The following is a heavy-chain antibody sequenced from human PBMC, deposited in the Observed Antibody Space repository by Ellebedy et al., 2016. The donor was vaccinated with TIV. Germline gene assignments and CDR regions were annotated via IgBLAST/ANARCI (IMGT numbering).Heavy chain of an antibody. Sequence: GESLKISCAATGFIFHFYALTWVRQAPGKGLEWVSAISGSGDKTYYADSVKGRFTISRDNSKNTLYLQMDGLRVEDTAVYFCARTYYYDSSGYYLAYWGQGTLVTVSS. CDR1: GFIFHFYA. CDR2: ISGSGDKT. J-gene: IGHJ4*02. CDR3: ARTYYYDSSGYYLAY. V-gene: IGHV3-23*01. D-gene: IGHD3-22*01.